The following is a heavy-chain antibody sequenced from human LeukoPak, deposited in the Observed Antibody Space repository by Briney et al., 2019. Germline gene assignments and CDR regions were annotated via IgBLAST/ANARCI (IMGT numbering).Heavy chain of an antibody. J-gene: IGHJ4*02. CDR3: ARDFRGSCSH. D-gene: IGHD3-10*01. V-gene: IGHV1-2*02. Sequence: ASVRVSCTASGYTFTGSSMHWVRQAPGRGLECLGWIKPDSGDTNYAQKFQGRVTMTRDTSTSTAYMELSRLTSDDTAVYYCARDFRGSCSHWGQGTQVTVSS. CDR2: IKPDSGDT. CDR1: GYTFTGSS.